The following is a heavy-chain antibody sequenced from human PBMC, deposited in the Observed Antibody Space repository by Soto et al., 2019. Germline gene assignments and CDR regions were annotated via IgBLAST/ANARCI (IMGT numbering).Heavy chain of an antibody. J-gene: IGHJ6*02. CDR2: ISWDGGST. CDR1: GFTFDDYT. CDR3: AKDFGGLAYCGGDCYSWDYYYGMDV. Sequence: DVQLVESGGVVVQPGGSLRLSCAASGFTFDDYTMHWVRQAPGKGLEWVSLISWDGGSTYYADSVKGRFTISRDNSKNSLYLQMNSLRTEDTALYYCAKDFGGLAYCGGDCYSWDYYYGMDVWGQGTTVTVSS. V-gene: IGHV3-43*01. D-gene: IGHD2-21*02.